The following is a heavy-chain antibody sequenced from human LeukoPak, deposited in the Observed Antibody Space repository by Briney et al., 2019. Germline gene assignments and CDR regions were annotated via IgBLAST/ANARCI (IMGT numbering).Heavy chain of an antibody. CDR2: ITDTGGAT. V-gene: IGHV3-23*01. J-gene: IGHJ4*02. D-gene: IGHD2-2*01. CDR1: KFSFSTYT. Sequence: GGSLRLACAASKFSFSTYTMSWVRQAPGKGLEWVSTITDTGGATYYADSVKGRFTISRDNSKSTLYLQMDSLRADDTAVYYCAKMAKTSRDYWGQGTLVTVSS. CDR3: AKMAKTSRDY.